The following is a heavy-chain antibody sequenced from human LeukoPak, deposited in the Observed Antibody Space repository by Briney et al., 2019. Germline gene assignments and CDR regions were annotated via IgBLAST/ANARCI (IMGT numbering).Heavy chain of an antibody. CDR1: GGTFSSYA. CDR3: AKKAFGGVDI. Sequence: ASVKVSCKASGGTFSSYAISWVRQAPGQGLEWMGGIIPIFGTANYAQKFQGRVTITADESTSTAYMELSSLRSEDTAIYYCAKKAFGGVDIWGQGTMVTVSS. J-gene: IGHJ3*02. D-gene: IGHD3-16*01. CDR2: IIPIFGTA. V-gene: IGHV1-69*13.